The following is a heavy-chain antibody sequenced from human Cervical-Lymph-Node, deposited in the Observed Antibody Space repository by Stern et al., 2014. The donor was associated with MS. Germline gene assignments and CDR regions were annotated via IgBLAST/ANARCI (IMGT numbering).Heavy chain of an antibody. CDR3: ARDPGGYFHGMDV. CDR2: ISTYNANT. D-gene: IGHD2/OR15-2a*01. J-gene: IGHJ6*02. V-gene: IGHV1-18*01. Sequence: VQLVESGGEVKKPGASAKVSCKASGYTFTRYGIAWVRQAPGQSLEWMGWISTYNANTGFAQRFQERLSMTTDTSTSTVYMELGSLRSDDTAVYYCARDPGGYFHGMDVWGQGTTVTVSS. CDR1: GYTFTRYG.